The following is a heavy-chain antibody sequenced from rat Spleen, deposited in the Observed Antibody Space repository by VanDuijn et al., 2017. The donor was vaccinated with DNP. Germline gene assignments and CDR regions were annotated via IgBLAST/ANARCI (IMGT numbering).Heavy chain of an antibody. CDR3: IRWNSGHFDY. J-gene: IGHJ2*01. V-gene: IGHV5-31*01. CDR2: IISSGGST. D-gene: IGHD4-3*01. CDR1: GFTVNNFW. Sequence: EVQLVESGGGLVQPGRSLKLSCVVSGFTVNNFWMAWIRQVPGKGLEWVAAIISSGGSTYYPNSVKGRFTISRDNAKSTLYLQMNSLRSEDMATYYCIRWNSGHFDYWGQGVMVTVSS.